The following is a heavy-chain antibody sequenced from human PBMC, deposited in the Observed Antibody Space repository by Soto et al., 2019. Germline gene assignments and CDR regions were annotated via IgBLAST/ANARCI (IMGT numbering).Heavy chain of an antibody. CDR1: GGSISSSNW. V-gene: IGHV4-4*02. CDR2: IYHSGST. D-gene: IGHD3-3*01. Sequence: SETLSLTCAVSGGSISSSNWWSLVRQPPGKGLEWIGEIYHSGSTNYNPSLKSRVTISVDKSKNQFSLKLSSVTAADTAVYYCARSRPTYYDFWSAPPLFDYWGQGTLVTVSS. CDR3: ARSRPTYYDFWSAPPLFDY. J-gene: IGHJ4*02.